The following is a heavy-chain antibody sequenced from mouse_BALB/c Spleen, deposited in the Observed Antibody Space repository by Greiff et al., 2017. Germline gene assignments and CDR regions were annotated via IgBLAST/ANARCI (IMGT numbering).Heavy chain of an antibody. V-gene: IGHV1-87*01. D-gene: IGHD1-1*01. J-gene: IGHJ3*01. Sequence: VQLQQSGAELARPGASVKLSCKASGYTFTSYWMQWVKQRPGQGLEWIGAIYPGDGDTRYTQKFKGKATLTADKSSSTAYMQLSSLASEDSAVYYCARPRGSSPELGYWGQGTLVTVSA. CDR1: GYTFTSYW. CDR2: IYPGDGDT. CDR3: ARPRGSSPELGY.